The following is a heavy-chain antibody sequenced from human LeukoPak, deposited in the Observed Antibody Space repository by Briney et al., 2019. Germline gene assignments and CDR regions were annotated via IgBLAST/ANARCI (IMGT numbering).Heavy chain of an antibody. D-gene: IGHD2-21*02. CDR3: ARELNIVVVTTHAFDI. J-gene: IGHJ3*02. CDR2: FDPEDGET. Sequence: ASVKVSCKASGYTFTGYYMHWVRQAPGKGLEWMGGFDPEDGETIYAQKFQGRVTMTEDTSTDTAYMELSSLRSEDTAVYYCARELNIVVVTTHAFDIWGQGTMVTVSS. CDR1: GYTFTGYY. V-gene: IGHV1-24*01.